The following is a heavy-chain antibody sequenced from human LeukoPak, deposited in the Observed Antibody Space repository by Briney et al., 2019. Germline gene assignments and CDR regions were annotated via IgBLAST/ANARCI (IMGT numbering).Heavy chain of an antibody. D-gene: IGHD2-21*02. CDR3: AKGYGDYPPYYMDV. V-gene: IGHV3-33*08. CDR2: IWYDGSNK. J-gene: IGHJ6*03. Sequence: GGSLRLSCAASGFTFSSYAMHWVRQAPGKGLEWVAVIWYDGSNKYYADSVKGRFTISRDNSKNTLYLQMNSLRGEDTSVYYCAKGYGDYPPYYMDVWGKGTTVTVSS. CDR1: GFTFSSYA.